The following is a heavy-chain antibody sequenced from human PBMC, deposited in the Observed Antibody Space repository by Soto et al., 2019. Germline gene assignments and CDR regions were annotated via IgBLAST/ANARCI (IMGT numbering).Heavy chain of an antibody. J-gene: IGHJ6*02. Sequence: PGESLKISCNGSGYSFTIYWIGWVRQMPGKGLEWMGIIYPGDSDTRYSPSFQGQVTISADKSISTAYLQWSSLKASDTAMYYCARRRFLGTRPYGMDVWGQGTTVTVSS. CDR1: GYSFTIYW. V-gene: IGHV5-51*01. CDR2: IYPGDSDT. D-gene: IGHD3-3*01. CDR3: ARRRFLGTRPYGMDV.